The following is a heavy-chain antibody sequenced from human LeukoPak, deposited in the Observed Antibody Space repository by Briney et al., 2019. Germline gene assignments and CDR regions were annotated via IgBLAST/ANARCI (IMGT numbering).Heavy chain of an antibody. D-gene: IGHD6-13*01. CDR2: IKQDGSEK. Sequence: GGSLRLSCLASGFTFSNYAMNWVRQAPGKGLEWVASIKQDGSEKHYVDSVKGRFTISRDNAKNSLYLQMNSPRADDTAVYYCARLYSSSVNFWGQGTMVTVSS. V-gene: IGHV3-7*01. CDR1: GFTFSNYA. CDR3: ARLYSSSVNF. J-gene: IGHJ4*02.